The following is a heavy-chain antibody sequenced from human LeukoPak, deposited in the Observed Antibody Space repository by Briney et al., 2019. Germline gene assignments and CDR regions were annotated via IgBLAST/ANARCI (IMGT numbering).Heavy chain of an antibody. CDR3: ARGGFNIVVVPAATQLPFDY. CDR1: GGSFSGYY. Sequence: SETLSLTCAVYGGSFSGYYWSWIRQPPGKGLEWIGEINHSGGTNYNPSLKSRVTISVDTSKNQFSLKLSSVTAADTAVYYCARGGFNIVVVPAATQLPFDYWGQGTLVTVSS. V-gene: IGHV4-34*01. D-gene: IGHD2-2*01. CDR2: INHSGGT. J-gene: IGHJ4*02.